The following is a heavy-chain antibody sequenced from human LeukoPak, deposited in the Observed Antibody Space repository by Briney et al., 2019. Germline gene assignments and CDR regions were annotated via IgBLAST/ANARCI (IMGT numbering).Heavy chain of an antibody. V-gene: IGHV3-23*01. D-gene: IGHD4-23*01. CDR2: MSGSGDTT. CDR1: GFTLSSCA. J-gene: IGHJ4*02. Sequence: SGGSLRLSCAASGFTLSSCAMSWVREAPGKGLEWVSGMSGSGDTTYYADSVKGRFTISRDNSKNTLYLQMNSLRVEDTAVYYCARKPRNGGNPYFDYSGQGTLVTVSS. CDR3: ARKPRNGGNPYFDY.